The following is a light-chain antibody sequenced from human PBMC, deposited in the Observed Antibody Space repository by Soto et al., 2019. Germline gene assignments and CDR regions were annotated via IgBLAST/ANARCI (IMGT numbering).Light chain of an antibody. V-gene: IGLV2-23*02. J-gene: IGLJ3*02. CDR1: SSDVGNYNL. CDR2: EVS. CDR3: CSHARSTTWV. Sequence: QSVLTQPASVSGSPGQSITISCTGTSSDVGNYNLVSWYQQHPGKAPTVIIYEVSKRPSGVSDRFSGSKSGNTASLTISGLRAEDEAGYYCCSHARSTTWVFGGGTKLTVL.